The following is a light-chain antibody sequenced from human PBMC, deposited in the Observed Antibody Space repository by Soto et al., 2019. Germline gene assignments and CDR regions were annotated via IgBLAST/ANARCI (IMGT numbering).Light chain of an antibody. CDR2: AAS. J-gene: IGKJ4*01. CDR1: QSIRSY. CDR3: QQTSSTPT. Sequence: DIPLTQSPSSLSASVGDRVTITCRASQSIRSYLNWYQQKPGKAPILLIYAASSLQTGVSSRFSGSGSGTDFTLTISNLQPEDFATYYCQQTSSTPTFGGGTKVEIK. V-gene: IGKV1-39*01.